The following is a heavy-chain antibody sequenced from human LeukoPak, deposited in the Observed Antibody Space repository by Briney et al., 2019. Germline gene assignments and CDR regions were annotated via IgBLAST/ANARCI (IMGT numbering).Heavy chain of an antibody. CDR3: ARSRGYGFDY. CDR1: GFTFSSYA. J-gene: IGHJ4*02. V-gene: IGHV3-30*14. Sequence: GGSLRLSCAASGFTFSSYAMHWVRQAPGKGLEWVAVISYDGSNKYYADSVKGRFTISRDNSKNTLYLQMNNLRAEDTAVYYCARSRGYGFDYWGQGTLVTVSS. D-gene: IGHD5-18*01. CDR2: ISYDGSNK.